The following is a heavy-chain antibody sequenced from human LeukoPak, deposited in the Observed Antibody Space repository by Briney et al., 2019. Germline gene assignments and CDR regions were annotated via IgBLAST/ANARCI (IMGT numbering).Heavy chain of an antibody. CDR2: IYYSGST. J-gene: IGHJ5*02. CDR3: ARVVGYYDSSGYYYRWFDP. Sequence: SETLSLTCNVSGGSISSSSYFWGWFRQPPGKGLDWIGNIYYSGSTYYNPSLKSRVTISVDTSKNQFSLKLNSVTAADTAVYYCARVVGYYDSSGYYYRWFDPWGQGTLVTVSS. CDR1: GGSISSSSYF. D-gene: IGHD3-22*01. V-gene: IGHV4-39*07.